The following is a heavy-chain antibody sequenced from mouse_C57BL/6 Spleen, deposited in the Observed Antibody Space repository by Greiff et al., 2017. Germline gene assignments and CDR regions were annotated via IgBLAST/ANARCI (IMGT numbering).Heavy chain of an antibody. Sequence: ESGPGMVKPSQSLSLTCTVTGYSITSGYDWHWIRHFPGNKLEWMGYISYSGSTNYNPSLKSRISITHDTSKNHFFLKLNSVTTEDTATYYCARGTTVVGYFDVWGTGTTVTVSS. D-gene: IGHD1-1*01. J-gene: IGHJ1*03. V-gene: IGHV3-1*01. CDR1: GYSITSGYD. CDR2: ISYSGST. CDR3: ARGTTVVGYFDV.